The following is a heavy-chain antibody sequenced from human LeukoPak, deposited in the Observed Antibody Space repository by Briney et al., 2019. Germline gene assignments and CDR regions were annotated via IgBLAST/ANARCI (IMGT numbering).Heavy chain of an antibody. D-gene: IGHD5-18*01. Sequence: GGSLRLSCAASGFTFSSYAMHWVRQAPGKGLEWVAVISYDGSNKYYADSVKGRFTISRDNSENIVYLQMNNLRVEDTAVYYCAGRPTGYSSGYIHWGQGTLVTVSS. CDR1: GFTFSSYA. J-gene: IGHJ4*02. V-gene: IGHV3-30-3*01. CDR2: ISYDGSNK. CDR3: AGRPTGYSSGYIH.